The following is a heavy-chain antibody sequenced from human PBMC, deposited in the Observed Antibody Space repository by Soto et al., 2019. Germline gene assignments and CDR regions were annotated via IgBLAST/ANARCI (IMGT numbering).Heavy chain of an antibody. CDR3: ARERYYDSSGYYGDAFDI. CDR1: GGTFSSYT. D-gene: IGHD3-22*01. V-gene: IGHV1-69*08. CDR2: IIPILGIA. Sequence: QVQLVQSGAEVKKPGSSVKVSCKASGGTFSSYTISWVRQAPGQGLEWMGRIIPILGIANYAQKFQGRVTITADKSTSTAYMELSSLRSEDTAVYYCARERYYDSSGYYGDAFDIWGQGTMVTVSS. J-gene: IGHJ3*02.